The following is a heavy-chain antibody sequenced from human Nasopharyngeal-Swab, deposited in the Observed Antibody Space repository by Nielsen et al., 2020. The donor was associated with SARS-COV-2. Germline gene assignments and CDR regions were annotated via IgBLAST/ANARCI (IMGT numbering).Heavy chain of an antibody. CDR1: GFTFSSYA. Sequence: GGSLRLSCAASGFTFSSYAMSWVRQAPGKRLEWVSTISGSGSSTYYADSVKGRFTISRDNSKNTLYLQMNRLRAEDTAVYYCAKGDSAAGSSSDYWGQGTLVTVSS. D-gene: IGHD6-13*01. J-gene: IGHJ4*02. V-gene: IGHV3-23*01. CDR3: AKGDSAAGSSSDY. CDR2: ISGSGSST.